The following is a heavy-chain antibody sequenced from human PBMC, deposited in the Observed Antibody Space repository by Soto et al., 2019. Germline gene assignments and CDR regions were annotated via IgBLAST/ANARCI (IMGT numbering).Heavy chain of an antibody. V-gene: IGHV3-11*01. CDR3: AREASNYYPTDY. Sequence: QVQLVESGGGLVKPGGSLRLSCAASGFTFSDYYMSWISQAPGKGLEWVSYISSSGSTIYYAESAKGRFTISRDNAKKSLYLQMNSLRAEDTAVYYCAREASNYYPTDYWGQGTLVTVSS. D-gene: IGHD4-4*01. CDR1: GFTFSDYY. J-gene: IGHJ4*02. CDR2: ISSSGSTI.